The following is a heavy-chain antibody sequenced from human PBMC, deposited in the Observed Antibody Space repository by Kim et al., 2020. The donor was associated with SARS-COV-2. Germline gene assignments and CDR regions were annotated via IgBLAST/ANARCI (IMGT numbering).Heavy chain of an antibody. J-gene: IGHJ4*02. Sequence: NYIPSLKIRVSMSVETSKNQFSLKLNSVTAADTAVYYCAGGGPYSAYDFDFWGQGTLVTVSS. D-gene: IGHD5-12*01. V-gene: IGHV4-34*01. CDR3: AGGGPYSAYDFDF.